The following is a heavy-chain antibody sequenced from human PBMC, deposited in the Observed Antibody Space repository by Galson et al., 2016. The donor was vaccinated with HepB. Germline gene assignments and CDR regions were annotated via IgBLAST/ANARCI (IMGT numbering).Heavy chain of an antibody. CDR2: ISHDGSHK. CDR3: ADFGVVVAPPDIAGDYTDLGV. Sequence: SLRLSCAASGFTFRKYILYWVRQAPGKGLEWVAVISHDGSHKYYADSVKGRFTISRDNSKDTLYLQMKSLRPNDTAVYYCADFGVVVAPPDIAGDYTDLGVWGRGTTVTVS. CDR1: GFTFRKYI. J-gene: IGHJ6*01. D-gene: IGHD2-15*01. V-gene: IGHV3-30*04.